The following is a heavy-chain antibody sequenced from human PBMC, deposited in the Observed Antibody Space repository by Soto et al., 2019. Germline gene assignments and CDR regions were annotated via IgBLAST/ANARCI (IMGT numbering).Heavy chain of an antibody. Sequence: KTSETLSLTCTVSGGSISSYYWSWIRQPPGKGLEWIGYIYYSGSTNYNPSLKSRVTISVDTSKNQFSLRLSSVTAADTAVYYCARGQGVYDILTGTYYYYGMDVWGQGTTVTVSS. D-gene: IGHD3-9*01. J-gene: IGHJ6*02. CDR2: IYYSGST. CDR1: GGSISSYY. V-gene: IGHV4-59*01. CDR3: ARGQGVYDILTGTYYYYGMDV.